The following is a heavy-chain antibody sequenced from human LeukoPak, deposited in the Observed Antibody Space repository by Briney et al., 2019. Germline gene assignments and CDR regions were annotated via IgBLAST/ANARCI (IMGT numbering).Heavy chain of an antibody. V-gene: IGHV4-59*12. CDR3: ARGRRRITIFGVVISNNWFDP. CDR1: GGSISSYY. Sequence: PSETLSLTCTVSGGSISSYYWSWIRQPPGKGLEWIGYIYYSGSTNYNPSLKSRVTISVDTSKNQFSLKLSSVTAADTAVYYCARGRRRITIFGVVISNNWFDPWGQGTLVTVSS. D-gene: IGHD3-3*01. CDR2: IYYSGST. J-gene: IGHJ5*02.